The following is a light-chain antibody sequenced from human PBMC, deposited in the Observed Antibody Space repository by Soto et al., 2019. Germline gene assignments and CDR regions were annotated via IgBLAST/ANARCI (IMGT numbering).Light chain of an antibody. Sequence: QSALTQPASVSGSPGQSITISCTGTSSDVGGYDYVSWYQQHPGKAPKLMIYGVSNRHSGVSNRFSGSKSGNTASLTIDGLPAEDEADYYCSSYTNSITHVFVGGTKVTVL. J-gene: IGLJ3*02. V-gene: IGLV2-14*03. CDR3: SSYTNSITHV. CDR2: GVS. CDR1: SSDVGGYDY.